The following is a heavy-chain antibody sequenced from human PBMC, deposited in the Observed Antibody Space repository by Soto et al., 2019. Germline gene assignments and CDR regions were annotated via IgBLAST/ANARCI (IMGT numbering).Heavy chain of an antibody. CDR3: AASCVGCGGFNFYGMDV. J-gene: IGHJ6*02. CDR1: GGSISSGGYY. CDR2: IYYSGST. D-gene: IGHD2-21*01. V-gene: IGHV4-31*03. Sequence: QVQLQESGPGLVKPSQTLSLTCTVSGGSISSGGYYWSWIRQHTGKGLEWIGYIYYSGSTYYNPSVKSRVTTSVDTSKNQFSLKLSSVTAADTAVYYCAASCVGCGGFNFYGMDVWGQGTTVTVSS.